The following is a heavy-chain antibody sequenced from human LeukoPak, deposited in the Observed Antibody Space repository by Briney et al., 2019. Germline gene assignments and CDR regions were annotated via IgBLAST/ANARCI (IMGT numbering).Heavy chain of an antibody. Sequence: SETLSLTCTVSGGSISNYYWSWIRQPPGKGLEWIGYIYYSGSTNYNPSLKSRVTISVDTSKNQFSLKLTSVTAADTAVYYCARHDELGIWVGWGQGTLVTVSS. D-gene: IGHD3-16*01. V-gene: IGHV4-59*08. CDR2: IYYSGST. J-gene: IGHJ4*02. CDR3: ARHDELGIWVG. CDR1: GGSISNYY.